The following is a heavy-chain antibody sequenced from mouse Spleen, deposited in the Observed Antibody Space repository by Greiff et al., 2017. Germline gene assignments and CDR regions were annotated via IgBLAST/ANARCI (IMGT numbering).Heavy chain of an antibody. CDR3: ARHEAGMFDY. D-gene: IGHD4-1*01. CDR2: ISSGGGNT. Sequence: EVKLVESGGGLVKPGGSLKLSCAASGFTFSSYTMSWVRQTPAKRLEWVATISSGGGNTYYPDSVKGRFTISRDNARNTLYLQMSSLRSEDTAMYYCARHEAGMFDYWGQGTTLTVSS. CDR1: GFTFSSYT. J-gene: IGHJ2*01. V-gene: IGHV5-9*04.